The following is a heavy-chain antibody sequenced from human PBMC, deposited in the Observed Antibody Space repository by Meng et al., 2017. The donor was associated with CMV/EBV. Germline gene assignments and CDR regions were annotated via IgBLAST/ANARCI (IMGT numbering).Heavy chain of an antibody. J-gene: IGHJ4*02. CDR3: ARSIFGVVAYFDY. D-gene: IGHD3-3*01. CDR1: GGTFSSYA. V-gene: IGHV1-69*05. CDR2: IIPIFGTA. Sequence: ASGGTFSSYAISWVRPAPGQGLEWMGGIIPIFGTANYAQKFQGRVMITTDESTSTAYMELSSLRSEDTAVYYCARSIFGVVAYFDYWGQGTLVTVSS.